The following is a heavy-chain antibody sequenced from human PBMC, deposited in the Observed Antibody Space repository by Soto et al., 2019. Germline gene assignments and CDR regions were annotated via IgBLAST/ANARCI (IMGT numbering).Heavy chain of an antibody. CDR2: ISGSGAFT. J-gene: IGHJ5*02. CDR1: GFSFVNYA. D-gene: IGHD6-19*01. Sequence: GGSLRLSCAASGFSFVNYAMSWVRQAPGKGPEWVSAISGSGAFTYYAQSVKGRFTISRDNSKNTVYLQMSGLGVEDTALYYCAKGSGWYGFDLDWFDRWGQGTLVTVSS. V-gene: IGHV3-23*01. CDR3: AKGSGWYGFDLDWFDR.